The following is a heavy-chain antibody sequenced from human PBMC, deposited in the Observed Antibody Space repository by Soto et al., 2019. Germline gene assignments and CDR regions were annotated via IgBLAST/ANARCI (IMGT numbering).Heavy chain of an antibody. CDR1: GLSLSTSGVG. J-gene: IGHJ4*02. Sequence: QITLKESGPTLVKPTQTLTLTCTFSGLSLSTSGVGVGWIRQPPGKALEWLALIYWDDDKRYSPSLKSRLTITKDTSKNQVVLTMTNMDPVDTATYYCAHSRIAVAGTGYFDYWGQGTLVTVSS. V-gene: IGHV2-5*02. D-gene: IGHD6-19*01. CDR2: IYWDDDK. CDR3: AHSRIAVAGTGYFDY.